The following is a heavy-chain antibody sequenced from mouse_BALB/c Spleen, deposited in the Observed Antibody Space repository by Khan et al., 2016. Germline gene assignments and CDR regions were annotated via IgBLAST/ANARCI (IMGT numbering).Heavy chain of an antibody. CDR3: ARGRFLLLDY. Sequence: VQLQQSGPELVKPGASVKFSCTASGYTFIDYNMHWVKQSHGKSLEWIGYFYTYNGGSSSNQKFKTKATLTVDNSSSTAYMQLRSLTSEDSAVNYDARGRFLLLDYWGNGTTLTVSS. CDR1: GYTFIDYN. D-gene: IGHD1-1*01. CDR2: FYTYNGGS. V-gene: IGHV1S29*02. J-gene: IGHJ2*01.